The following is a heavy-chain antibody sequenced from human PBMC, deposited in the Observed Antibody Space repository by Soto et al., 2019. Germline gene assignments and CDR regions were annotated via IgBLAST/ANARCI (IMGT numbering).Heavy chain of an antibody. V-gene: IGHV3-23*01. D-gene: IGHD6-13*01. CDR2: ISANGGAT. Sequence: EVQLLESGGDLVQPGGSLRLSCAVSGFTFSTYAMTWVRQVPGKGLEWVSSISANGGATFYAYSVKGRFVISRDNSKNILYLQMNSLRAEDSAVYYCARLDYSSSRYWGRGTLVTVSS. CDR1: GFTFSTYA. J-gene: IGHJ4*02. CDR3: ARLDYSSSRY.